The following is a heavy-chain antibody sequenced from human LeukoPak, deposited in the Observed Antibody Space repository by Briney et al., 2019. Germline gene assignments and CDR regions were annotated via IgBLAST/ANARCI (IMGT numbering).Heavy chain of an antibody. CDR3: ARELHVERDDY. CDR2: ISANDGKT. V-gene: IGHV1-18*01. D-gene: IGHD1-1*01. J-gene: IGHJ4*02. Sequence: ASVTVSCKASGFVFTSYGFTWVRRAPGQGLEWMGWISANDGKTHYSEKHQGRVTMSTDTVTSTAYMELRSLRSDDTAVYYCARELHVERDDYWGQGTLVTVSS. CDR1: GFVFTSYG.